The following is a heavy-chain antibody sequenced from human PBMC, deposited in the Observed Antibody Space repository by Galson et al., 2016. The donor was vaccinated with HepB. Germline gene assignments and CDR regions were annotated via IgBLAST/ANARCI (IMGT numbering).Heavy chain of an antibody. CDR1: GYSFATYG. J-gene: IGHJ4*02. V-gene: IGHV1-18*01. CDR3: ARDRGRDEDTFDN. Sequence: SVKVSCKASGYSFATYGISWVRQAPGQGLEWMGWTSAYSDHSNYAQKFQGRVTITTDTFTTTVNMELRSLRSDDTAIYYCARDRGRDEDTFDNWGPGTLIPVSS. CDR2: TSAYSDHS.